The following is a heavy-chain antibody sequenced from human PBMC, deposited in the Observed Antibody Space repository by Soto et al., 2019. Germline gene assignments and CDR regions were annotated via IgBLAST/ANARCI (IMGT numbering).Heavy chain of an antibody. CDR2: IYYSGSA. Sequence: SETLSLTCTVSGGSISSVSYYWGWIRQPPGKGLEWIGSIYYSGSAYYSPSLKSRVTMSVDTSKNQLSLKLSSVTAADTAVYYCATRPDYGDYFDYWGQGTLVTVSS. CDR3: ATRPDYGDYFDY. J-gene: IGHJ4*02. V-gene: IGHV4-39*01. CDR1: GGSISSVSYY. D-gene: IGHD4-17*01.